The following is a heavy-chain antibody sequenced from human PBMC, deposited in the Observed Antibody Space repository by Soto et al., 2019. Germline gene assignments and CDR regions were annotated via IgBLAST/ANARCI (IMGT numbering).Heavy chain of an antibody. Sequence: EVQLVESGGGLVQPGRSLRLSCAASGFTFDDYAMHWVRQAPGKGLEWVSGISWNSGSIGYADSVKGRFTISRDNAKNSLYLQMNSLRAEDTALYYCAKDNQSQLWFIPGYWGQGTLVTVSS. CDR2: ISWNSGSI. J-gene: IGHJ4*02. V-gene: IGHV3-9*01. D-gene: IGHD5-18*01. CDR3: AKDNQSQLWFIPGY. CDR1: GFTFDDYA.